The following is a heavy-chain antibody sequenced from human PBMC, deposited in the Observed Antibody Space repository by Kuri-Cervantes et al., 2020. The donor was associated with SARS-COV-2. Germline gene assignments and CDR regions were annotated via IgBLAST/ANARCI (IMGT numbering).Heavy chain of an antibody. V-gene: IGHV1-18*04. CDR3: ARDGRTYYDILTGYSISYYFDH. Sequence: ASVKVSCKASGYTFTSYGISWVRQAPGQGLEWMGWISAYNGNTNYAQKLQGRVTMTTDTSTNTAYMELRSLRSDDTAVYYCARDGRTYYDILTGYSISYYFDHWGQGALVTVSS. CDR2: ISAYNGNT. CDR1: GYTFTSYG. J-gene: IGHJ4*02. D-gene: IGHD3-9*01.